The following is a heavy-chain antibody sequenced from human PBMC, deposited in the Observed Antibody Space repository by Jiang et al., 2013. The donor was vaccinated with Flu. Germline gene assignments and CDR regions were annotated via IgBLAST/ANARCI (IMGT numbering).Heavy chain of an antibody. D-gene: IGHD5-12*01. CDR3: AHSKQDIVATIGEYYFDY. CDR1: GFSLSTSGVG. Sequence: KPTQTLTLTCTFSGFSLSTSGVGVGWIRQPPGKALERLALIYWDDDKRYSPSLKSRLTITKDTSKNQVVLTMTNMDPVDTATYYCAHSKQDIVATIGEYYFDYWGQGTLVTVSS. V-gene: IGHV2-5*02. CDR2: IYWDDDK. J-gene: IGHJ4*02.